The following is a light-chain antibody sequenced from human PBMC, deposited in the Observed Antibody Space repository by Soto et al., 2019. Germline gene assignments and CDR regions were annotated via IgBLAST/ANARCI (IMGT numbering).Light chain of an antibody. J-gene: IGKJ1*01. Sequence: EIVLKQSPGTLSLSPGERATLSCRASQSVSSSYLAWYQQKPGQAPRLLIYDASNRATGIPARFSGSGSGTDLNLTISDVQPEDFALYYCHQRQSWPRTFGQGTKVDIK. CDR3: HQRQSWPRT. CDR1: QSVSSSY. V-gene: IGKV3D-20*02. CDR2: DAS.